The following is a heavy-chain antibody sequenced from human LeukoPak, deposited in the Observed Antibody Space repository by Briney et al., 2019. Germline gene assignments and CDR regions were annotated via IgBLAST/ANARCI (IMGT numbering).Heavy chain of an antibody. CDR1: GFTFSSYW. V-gene: IGHV3-7*01. D-gene: IGHD2/OR15-2a*01. Sequence: GGSLRLSCAASGFTFSSYWMSWVRQAPGKGLEWVANIKQDGSEKYYVDSVKGRFTISRDNAKNSLYLQMNSLRAEDTAVYYCARDDLGFYAMFDPWGQGTLVTVSS. CDR2: IKQDGSEK. CDR3: ARDDLGFYAMFDP. J-gene: IGHJ5*02.